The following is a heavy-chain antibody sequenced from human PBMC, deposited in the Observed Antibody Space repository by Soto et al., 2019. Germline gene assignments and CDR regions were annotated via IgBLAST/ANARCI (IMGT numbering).Heavy chain of an antibody. CDR3: ANLPWLKDWYWYFDL. J-gene: IGHJ2*01. CDR2: ISGSGGST. D-gene: IGHD2-15*01. V-gene: IGHV3-23*01. Sequence: GGSLRLSCAASGFTFSSYAMNWVRQAPGKGLEWVLAISGSGGSTYYADSVKGRFTISRDNSKNTLYLQMNSLRAEDTAVYYCANLPWLKDWYWYFDLWGRGTLVTVSS. CDR1: GFTFSSYA.